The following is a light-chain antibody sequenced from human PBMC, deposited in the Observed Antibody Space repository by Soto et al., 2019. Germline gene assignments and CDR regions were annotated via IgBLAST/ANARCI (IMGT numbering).Light chain of an antibody. Sequence: DIQMTQSPSTLSASVGDRVTITCRASHSISSWLSWYQQKPGKAPKLLIYKASSLESGVPSRFSGSGSGTEFTLTISSLQPDDFATYYCKQYNSVFGQGTKVDIK. CDR3: KQYNSV. J-gene: IGKJ1*01. CDR2: KAS. V-gene: IGKV1-5*03. CDR1: HSISSW.